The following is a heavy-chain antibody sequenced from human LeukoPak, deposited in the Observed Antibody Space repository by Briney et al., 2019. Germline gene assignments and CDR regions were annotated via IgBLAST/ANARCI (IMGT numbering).Heavy chain of an antibody. D-gene: IGHD5-12*01. CDR1: GGSISSGNYY. J-gene: IGHJ4*02. CDR2: IYASGST. CDR3: ARRRGYGFVIFDY. Sequence: SQTLSLTCTVSGGSISSGNYYWSWIRQPAGKGLEWIGRIYASGSTKYNPSLKSRVTISVDTSKNQFSLKLSSVTAADTAVYYCARRRGYGFVIFDYWGQGTLVTVSS. V-gene: IGHV4-61*02.